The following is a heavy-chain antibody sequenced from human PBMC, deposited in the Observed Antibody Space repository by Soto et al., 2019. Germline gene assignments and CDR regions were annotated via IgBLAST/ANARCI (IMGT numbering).Heavy chain of an antibody. Sequence: EVQLVESGGGLVQPGGSLRLSCATSAFTFSSLEMSWVRQAPGKGLEWVSYITSRGTTMYYADSVKGRFTISRDNVKNSLYLQMNSLRDEDTAVYYCASITIVRGVIHLYDGMDVWGQGTTVTVSS. J-gene: IGHJ6*02. V-gene: IGHV3-48*03. CDR2: ITSRGTTM. D-gene: IGHD3-10*01. CDR1: AFTFSSLE. CDR3: ASITIVRGVIHLYDGMDV.